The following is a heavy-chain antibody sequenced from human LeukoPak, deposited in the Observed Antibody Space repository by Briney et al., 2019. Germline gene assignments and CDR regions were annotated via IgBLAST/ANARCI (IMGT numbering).Heavy chain of an antibody. D-gene: IGHD2-21*01. V-gene: IGHV3-23*01. J-gene: IGHJ4*02. Sequence: GGSLRLSCAASGFTFSSYAMSWVRQAPGKGLEWVSAISGSGGSTYCADSVKGRFTISRDNSKNTLYLQMNSLRAEDTAVYYCAKSRREGGYLYYFDYWGQGTLVTVSS. CDR1: GFTFSSYA. CDR2: ISGSGGST. CDR3: AKSRREGGYLYYFDY.